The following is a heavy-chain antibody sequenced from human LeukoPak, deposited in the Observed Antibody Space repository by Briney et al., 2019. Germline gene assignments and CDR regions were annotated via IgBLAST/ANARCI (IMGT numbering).Heavy chain of an antibody. J-gene: IGHJ4*02. CDR1: GFAFSTYT. D-gene: IGHD1-1*01. V-gene: IGHV3-23*01. CDR3: TKDKIPDNRWNFDY. Sequence: GGSLRLSCAASGFAFSTYTMNWVRQAPGRGLEWVSSVLGGGGTYYADSVKGRFTISRDNSRNTLYLQMSSLRAEDTAIYYCTKDKIPDNRWNFDYWGQGTLVTVSS. CDR2: VLGGGGT.